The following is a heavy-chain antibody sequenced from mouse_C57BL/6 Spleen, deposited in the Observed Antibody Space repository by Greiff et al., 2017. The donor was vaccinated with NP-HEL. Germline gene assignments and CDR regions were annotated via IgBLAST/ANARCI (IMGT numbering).Heavy chain of an antibody. CDR3: AREGGS. Sequence: QVQLQQPGAELVMPGASVKLSCKASGYTFTSYWMHWVKQRPGQGLEWIGEIDPSDSYTNYNQKFKGKSTLTVDKSSSTAYMQLSSLTSEDAAVYYCAREGGSWGQGTTLTVSS. CDR1: GYTFTSYW. J-gene: IGHJ2*01. CDR2: IDPSDSYT. V-gene: IGHV1-69*01.